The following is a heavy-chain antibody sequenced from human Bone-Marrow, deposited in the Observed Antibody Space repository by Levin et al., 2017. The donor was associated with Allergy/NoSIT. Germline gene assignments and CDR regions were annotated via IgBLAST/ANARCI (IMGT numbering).Heavy chain of an antibody. D-gene: IGHD2-2*01. Sequence: AGGSLRLSCAASGFTFSSYAMTWVRQAPGKGLEWVSSITGSGGSTYYADSVKGRFTISRDNSNNTLFLQMNSLRAEDTALYSCAKGDAPVYCSGTTCYYYYAMDVWGQGTTVTVSS. CDR3: AKGDAPVYCSGTTCYYYYAMDV. CDR1: GFTFSSYA. CDR2: ITGSGGST. J-gene: IGHJ6*02. V-gene: IGHV3-23*01.